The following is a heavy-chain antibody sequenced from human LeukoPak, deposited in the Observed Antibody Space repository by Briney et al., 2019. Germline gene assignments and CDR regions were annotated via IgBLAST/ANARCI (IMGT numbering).Heavy chain of an antibody. Sequence: GASVTLSRKASGDTFTSDGISWGRQAPGQGREWMGGSSTYNGNTNSVQKLQGRVTVTTDTSTSTASMELRSLRSDDTAVYYCARTYSGYDYWGQGTLVTVSS. CDR2: SSTYNGNT. V-gene: IGHV1-18*04. CDR1: GDTFTSDG. D-gene: IGHD5-12*01. CDR3: ARTYSGYDY. J-gene: IGHJ4*02.